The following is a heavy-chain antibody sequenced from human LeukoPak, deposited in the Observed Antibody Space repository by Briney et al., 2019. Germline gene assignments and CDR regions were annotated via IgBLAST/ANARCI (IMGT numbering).Heavy chain of an antibody. D-gene: IGHD2-21*02. CDR3: AAELYRGGDCCHFDY. CDR1: GFTFASSA. Sequence: SVKVACKASGFTFASSAIQWVRQARGERLEWIGWIVVGSGVTNYAQRLQERITITRDMSTNTAFMELSSLESEDTAVYYCAAELYRGGDCCHFDYWGQGTLVTVSS. J-gene: IGHJ4*02. V-gene: IGHV1-58*02. CDR2: IVVGSGVT.